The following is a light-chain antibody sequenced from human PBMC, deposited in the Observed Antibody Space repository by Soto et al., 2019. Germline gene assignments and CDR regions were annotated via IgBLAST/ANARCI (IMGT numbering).Light chain of an antibody. CDR1: SSDVGGYNY. CDR3: SSYISSSTWL. V-gene: IGLV2-11*01. J-gene: IGLJ3*02. Sequence: QSVLTQPRSVSGSPGQSVTISCTGTSSDVGGYNYVSWYQQHPGKAPKLMIYDVSKRPSGVPDRFSGSKSGNTASLTISGLQAEDEADYYCSSYISSSTWLFGGGTKLTVL. CDR2: DVS.